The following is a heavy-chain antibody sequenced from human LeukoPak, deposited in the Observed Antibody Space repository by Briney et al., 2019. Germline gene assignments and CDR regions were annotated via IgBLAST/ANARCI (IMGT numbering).Heavy chain of an antibody. CDR3: ARAIPISYYDYVWGSYRAGIDY. D-gene: IGHD3-16*02. Sequence: GGSLRLSCAASGFTFSSYWMSWVRQAPGKGLEWVSSISSSSSYIYYADSVKGRFTISRDNAKNSLYLQMNSLRAEDTAVYYCARAIPISYYDYVWGSYRAGIDYWGQGTLVTVSS. J-gene: IGHJ4*02. V-gene: IGHV3-21*01. CDR2: ISSSSSYI. CDR1: GFTFSSYW.